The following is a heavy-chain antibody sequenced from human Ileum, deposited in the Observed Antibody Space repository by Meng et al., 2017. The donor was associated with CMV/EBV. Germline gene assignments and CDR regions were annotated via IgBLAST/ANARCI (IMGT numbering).Heavy chain of an antibody. D-gene: IGHD4-23*01. CDR1: GFIFDDYT. CDR3: AKEGTTGVYFDY. Sequence: GESLKISCAASGFIFDDYTMHWVRQAPGKGLEWVSLISWGGDNTDYADSVKGRFTISRDNSKNSLYLQMNSLRTEDTALYFCAKEGTTGVYFDYWGQGTLVTVSS. V-gene: IGHV3-43*01. J-gene: IGHJ4*02. CDR2: ISWGGDNT.